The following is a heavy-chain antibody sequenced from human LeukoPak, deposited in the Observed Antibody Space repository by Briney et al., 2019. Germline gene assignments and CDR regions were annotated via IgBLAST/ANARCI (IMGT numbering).Heavy chain of an antibody. CDR2: ISAYNGNT. Sequence: ASVKVSCKASGYTFTSYGISWVRQAPGQGLDWMGWISAYNGNTNYAQKLQGRVTMTTDTSTSTAYMELRSLRSDDTAVYYCARVSTVVSWFDPWGQGTLVTVSS. J-gene: IGHJ5*02. CDR3: ARVSTVVSWFDP. D-gene: IGHD4-23*01. CDR1: GYTFTSYG. V-gene: IGHV1-18*01.